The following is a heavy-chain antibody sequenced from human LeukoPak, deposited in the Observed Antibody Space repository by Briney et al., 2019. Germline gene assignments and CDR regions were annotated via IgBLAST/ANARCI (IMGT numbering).Heavy chain of an antibody. CDR3: ARGRITMVRGVIMPFDY. D-gene: IGHD3-10*01. CDR1: GFTFNKFW. Sequence: GGSLRLSCAASGFTFNKFWMTWVRQAPGKGPEWVANIKQDGSEKYYVDSVKGRFTISRDNAKNSLSLQMNGLRAEDTAVYYCARGRITMVRGVIMPFDYWGQGTLVTVSS. V-gene: IGHV3-7*01. J-gene: IGHJ4*02. CDR2: IKQDGSEK.